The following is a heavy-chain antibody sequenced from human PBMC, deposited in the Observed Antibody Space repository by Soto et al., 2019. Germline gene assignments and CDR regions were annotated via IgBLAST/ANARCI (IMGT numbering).Heavy chain of an antibody. CDR2: ISWNSGSI. D-gene: IGHD3-22*01. CDR1: GFTFDDYA. J-gene: IGHJ6*02. V-gene: IGHV3-9*01. Sequence: LRLSCAASGFTFDDYAMHWVRQAPGKGLEWVSGISWNSGSIGYADSVKGRFTISRDNAKNTLYLQMNSLRAEDTAVYYCARERRDSSGYYYPHYYYGMDVWGQGTTVTVSS. CDR3: ARERRDSSGYYYPHYYYGMDV.